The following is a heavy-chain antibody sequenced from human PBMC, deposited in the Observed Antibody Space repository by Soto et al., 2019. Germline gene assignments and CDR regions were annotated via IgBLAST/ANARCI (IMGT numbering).Heavy chain of an antibody. J-gene: IGHJ6*04. Sequence: GGSLRLSCAASGFTFSSYAMSWVRQAPGKGLEWVSDINGSGSTTNHADSVKGRFTISRDNSKNTLYLQINSLRAEDTAVYYCARPMAPGRRYYYGMDVWGKGTTVTVSS. V-gene: IGHV3-23*01. CDR2: INGSGSTT. CDR1: GFTFSSYA. CDR3: ARPMAPGRRYYYGMDV. D-gene: IGHD2-8*01.